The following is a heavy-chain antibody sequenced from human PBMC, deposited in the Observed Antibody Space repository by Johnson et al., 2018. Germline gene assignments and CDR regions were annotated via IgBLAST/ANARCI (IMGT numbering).Heavy chain of an antibody. Sequence: QVQLQQWGAGLLKPSETLSLTCVVYGGSFTGYSWSWIRQPPGKGLEWIGEINHSGSTNNNPSLKRRVTISQDTSKTQFSLKLNIVTAADTAVYFCARDLPAERTGDIYYYYLDAWGKGTTVTVS. D-gene: IGHD2-21*02. J-gene: IGHJ6*03. CDR3: ARDLPAERTGDIYYYYLDA. CDR2: INHSGST. CDR1: GGSFTGYS. V-gene: IGHV4-34*01.